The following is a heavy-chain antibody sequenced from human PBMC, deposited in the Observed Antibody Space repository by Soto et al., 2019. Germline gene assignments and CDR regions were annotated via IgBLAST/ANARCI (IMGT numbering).Heavy chain of an antibody. CDR1: GDSVSSNRVA. CDR2: TYYRSKWYN. J-gene: IGHJ4*02. Sequence: SQTLSLTCAMSGDSVSSNRVAWNWIRQSPSRGLEWLGRTYYRSKWYNAYSVSVKSRITINPDTSKNPFSLQLKSVTPEDTAVYYCVSETGSGSGWYGIWGQGTPVTVSS. CDR3: VSETGSGSGWYGI. V-gene: IGHV6-1*01. D-gene: IGHD6-19*01.